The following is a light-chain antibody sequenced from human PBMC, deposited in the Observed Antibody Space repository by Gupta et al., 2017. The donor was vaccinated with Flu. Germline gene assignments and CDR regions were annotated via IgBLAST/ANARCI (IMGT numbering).Light chain of an antibody. CDR1: SSNIGAGYD. CDR3: QSYDSSLYAGV. CDR2: GNT. V-gene: IGLV1-40*01. Sequence: VTISCTGSSSNIGAGYDVHWYQQFPGTALKLLIYGNTNRSSGVPDRFSGARSGTSASLAIIGLQAGDEADYYCQSYDSSLYAGVFGGGTTLSVL. J-gene: IGLJ3*02.